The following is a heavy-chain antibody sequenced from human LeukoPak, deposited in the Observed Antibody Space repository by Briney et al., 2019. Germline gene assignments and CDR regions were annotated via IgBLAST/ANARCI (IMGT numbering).Heavy chain of an antibody. J-gene: IGHJ4*02. V-gene: IGHV3-53*01. CDR3: ATGNTWIQLWTFDY. CDR2: IYSGGST. CDR1: GFTFSDYY. D-gene: IGHD5-18*01. Sequence: PGGSLRLSCAASGFTFSDYYMSWVRQAPGKGLEWVSIIYSGGSTYYADSVKGRFTISRDNSKNTLFLQMNSLRAEDTAVYYCATGNTWIQLWTFDYWGQGTLVTVSS.